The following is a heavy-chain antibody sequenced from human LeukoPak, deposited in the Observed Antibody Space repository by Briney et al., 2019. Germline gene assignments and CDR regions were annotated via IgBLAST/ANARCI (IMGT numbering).Heavy chain of an antibody. D-gene: IGHD6-13*01. J-gene: IGHJ4*02. CDR1: GGSISSYY. CDR2: IYYSGST. Sequence: SETLSLTCTVPGGSISSYYWSWIRQPPGKGLEWIGYIYYSGSTNYNPSLKSRVTISVDTSKNQFSLKLSSVTAADTAVYYCARGRGSSWYAEWGQGTLVTVSS. V-gene: IGHV4-59*01. CDR3: ARGRGSSWYAE.